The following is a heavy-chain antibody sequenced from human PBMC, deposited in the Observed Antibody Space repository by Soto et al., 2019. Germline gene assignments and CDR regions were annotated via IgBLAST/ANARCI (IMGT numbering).Heavy chain of an antibody. D-gene: IGHD3-10*01. V-gene: IGHV3-23*01. CDR1: GFTFSSYA. CDR2: VSAGGDMT. CDR3: ARGDRGGSGSPASYYYSGLDV. Sequence: DVQLLESGGHWVQPGGSLRLSCAASGFTFSSYAMSWVRQAPGKGLEWVSSVSAGGDMTYYSDSVKGRFTISRENSNNALFLQMNSLRIEDTALYYCARGDRGGSGSPASYYYSGLDVWGQGAKVTVS. J-gene: IGHJ6*02.